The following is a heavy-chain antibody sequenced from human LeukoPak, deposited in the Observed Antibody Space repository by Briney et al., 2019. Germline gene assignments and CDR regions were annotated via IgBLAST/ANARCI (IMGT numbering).Heavy chain of an antibody. J-gene: IGHJ4*02. Sequence: GGSLRLSCAASGFTFSSYGMHWVRQAPGKGLEWVAVIWYDGSNKYYADSVKGRFTISRDNSKNTLYLQMNSLRAEDTAVYYCARGEQWGLRSATKDYWGQGTLVTVSS. V-gene: IGHV3-33*01. D-gene: IGHD6-19*01. CDR1: GFTFSSYG. CDR2: IWYDGSNK. CDR3: ARGEQWGLRSATKDY.